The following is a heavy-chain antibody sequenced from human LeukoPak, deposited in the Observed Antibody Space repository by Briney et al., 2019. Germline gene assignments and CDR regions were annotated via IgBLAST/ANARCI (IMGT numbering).Heavy chain of an antibody. CDR3: ARDEVTSGGGLEY. Sequence: PGGSLRLSCAASGFAVNTKFMHWVRQAPGKGLEWISVIYSGGLTYYADSVEGRFTISRDNSKNTLYLYMNSLRAEDTAVYYCARDEVTSGGGLEYWGQGALVIVSS. D-gene: IGHD3-16*01. CDR1: GFAVNTKF. V-gene: IGHV3-53*01. CDR2: IYSGGLT. J-gene: IGHJ4*02.